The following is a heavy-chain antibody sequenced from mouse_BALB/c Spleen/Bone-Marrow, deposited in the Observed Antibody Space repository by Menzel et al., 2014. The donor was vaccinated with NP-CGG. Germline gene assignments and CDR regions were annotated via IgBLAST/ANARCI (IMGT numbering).Heavy chain of an antibody. V-gene: IGHV1-54*03. CDR3: ARSIYDGYSEAMDY. CDR1: GYAFTNYL. CDR2: INPGSGGI. D-gene: IGHD2-3*01. J-gene: IGHJ4*01. Sequence: VQRVESGTDLVRPGTSVKVSCKASGYAFTNYLIEWIKQRPGQGLEWIGVINPGSGGINYNERFKGKATLTADKSSSTAYMQLSRLTSDDSAVYFCARSIYDGYSEAMDYWGQGTSVTVSS.